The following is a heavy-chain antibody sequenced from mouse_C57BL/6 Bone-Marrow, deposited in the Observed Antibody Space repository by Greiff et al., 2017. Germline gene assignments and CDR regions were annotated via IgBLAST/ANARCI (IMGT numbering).Heavy chain of an antibody. Sequence: QVQLQQPGAELVKPGASVKVSCKASGYTFTSYWMHWVKQRPGQGLEWIGRIHPSDSDTNYNQKFKGKATLTVDTSSSTAYMQLSSLTSEDSAVXDCATNRGIDYDYGGDWYFDVWGTGTTVTVSS. D-gene: IGHD2-4*01. J-gene: IGHJ1*03. V-gene: IGHV1-74*01. CDR2: IHPSDSDT. CDR1: GYTFTSYW. CDR3: ATNRGIDYDYGGDWYFDV.